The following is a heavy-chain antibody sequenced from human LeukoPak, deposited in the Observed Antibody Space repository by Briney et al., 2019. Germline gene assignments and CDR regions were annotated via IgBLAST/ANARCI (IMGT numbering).Heavy chain of an antibody. Sequence: SETLSLTCTVSGGSISSSSYYWGWIRQPPGKGLEWIGSIYYSGSTYYNPSHKSRVTISVDTSKNQFSLKLSSVTAADTAVYYCARDSREVYSSGWYTPLDFDYWGQGTLVTVSS. CDR2: IYYSGST. CDR3: ARDSREVYSSGWYTPLDFDY. J-gene: IGHJ4*02. CDR1: GGSISSSSYY. V-gene: IGHV4-39*07. D-gene: IGHD6-19*01.